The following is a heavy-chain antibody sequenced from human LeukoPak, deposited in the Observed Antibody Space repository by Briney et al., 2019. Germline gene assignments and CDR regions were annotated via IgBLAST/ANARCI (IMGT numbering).Heavy chain of an antibody. CDR1: GLTFSSYS. CDR3: ARDPSYSSSWSYYYGMDV. Sequence: PGGSLRLSCAASGLTFSSYSMNWVRQAPGKGLEWVSSISSSSSYIYYADSVKGRFTISRDNSKNTLYLQMNSLRAEDTAVYYCARDPSYSSSWSYYYGMDVWGQGTTVTVSS. J-gene: IGHJ6*02. V-gene: IGHV3-21*01. CDR2: ISSSSSYI. D-gene: IGHD6-13*01.